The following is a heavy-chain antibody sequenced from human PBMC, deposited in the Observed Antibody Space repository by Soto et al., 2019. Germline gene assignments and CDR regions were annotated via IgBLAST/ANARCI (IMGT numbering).Heavy chain of an antibody. CDR2: IYYSGST. Sequence: SETLSLTCTVSGGSISSYYWSWIRQPPGKGLEWIGYIYYSGSTNYNPSLKSRVTIPVDTSKNQFSLKLSSVTAADTAVYYCARASRAYYYDSSGYYNWFDPWGQGTLVTVSS. CDR3: ARASRAYYYDSSGYYNWFDP. CDR1: GGSISSYY. J-gene: IGHJ5*02. D-gene: IGHD3-22*01. V-gene: IGHV4-59*01.